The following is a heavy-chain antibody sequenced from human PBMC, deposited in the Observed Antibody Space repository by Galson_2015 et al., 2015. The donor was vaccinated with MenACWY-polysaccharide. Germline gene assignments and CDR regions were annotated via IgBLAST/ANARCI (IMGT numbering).Heavy chain of an antibody. J-gene: IGHJ4*02. Sequence: DPLSLACAVSGGSVSGCSYYWGWIRQPPGKGLAWIGGIHYSGGTYYNPSLKSRVTLSVDTSKNQFSLKLRYVTAADTAVYYCARRLGIMSDDYYFDYWGQGTLVTASS. V-gene: IGHV4-39*01. CDR1: GGSVSGCSYY. CDR2: IHYSGGT. CDR3: ARRLGIMSDDYYFDY. D-gene: IGHD2/OR15-2a*01.